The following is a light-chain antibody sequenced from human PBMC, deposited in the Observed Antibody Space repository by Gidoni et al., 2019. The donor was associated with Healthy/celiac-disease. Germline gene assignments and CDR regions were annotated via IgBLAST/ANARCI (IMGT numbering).Light chain of an antibody. CDR1: QSVSSN. CDR3: QQYNNWPPRYT. J-gene: IGKJ2*01. CDR2: GAS. V-gene: IGKV3-15*01. Sequence: EIVMTQSPATLSVSPGDRATLSCRASQSVSSNLAWYQQKPGQASRLLIEGASTRATGTPARFSGSGSGTECTLTLSSLQSEDFAFYYCQQYNNWPPRYTFGQXTKLEIK.